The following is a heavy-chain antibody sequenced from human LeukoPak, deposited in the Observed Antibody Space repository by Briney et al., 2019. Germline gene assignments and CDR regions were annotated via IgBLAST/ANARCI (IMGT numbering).Heavy chain of an antibody. CDR3: ARGVGDIVVDPTAIRENWFDP. CDR2: MNPNSGNT. J-gene: IGHJ5*02. CDR1: GYTFTSHD. V-gene: IGHV1-8*03. D-gene: IGHD2-2*02. Sequence: ASVKVSCEASGYTFTSHDINWVRQATGQGLEWMGWMNPNSGNTGYAQKFQGRVTITRDTSISTAYMELSSLRSEDTAVYYCARGVGDIVVDPTAIRENWFDPWGQGTLVTVSS.